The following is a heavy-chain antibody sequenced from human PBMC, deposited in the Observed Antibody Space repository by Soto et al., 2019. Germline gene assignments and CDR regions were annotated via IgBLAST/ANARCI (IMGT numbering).Heavy chain of an antibody. CDR2: IIPILGIA. D-gene: IGHD3-3*01. CDR3: ARELGADYYVFWGVFAY. J-gene: IGHJ4*02. Sequence: QVQLVQSGAEVKKPGSSVKVSCKASGGTFSSYTISWVRQAPGQGLEWMGRIIPILGIANYAQKFQGRVTITADNSRGTAYMGLGGLRSEDRAVYYGARELGADYYVFWGVFAYGGQGPLVTVS. CDR1: GGTFSSYT. V-gene: IGHV1-69*08.